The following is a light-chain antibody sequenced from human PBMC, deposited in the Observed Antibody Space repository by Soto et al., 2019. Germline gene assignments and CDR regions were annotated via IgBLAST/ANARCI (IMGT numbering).Light chain of an antibody. CDR3: SSYTDSSTPVV. J-gene: IGLJ2*01. CDR2: RGN. V-gene: IGLV1-47*01. CDR1: SSNIGRDY. Sequence: QSVLTQPPSVSGTPGQRVNISCSGSSSNIGRDYVYWYQQFPGTAPKLLIYRGNQRPSGVPDRFSGSKSGTSASLAISGLRSDDESDYYCSSYTDSSTPVVFGGGTKLTVL.